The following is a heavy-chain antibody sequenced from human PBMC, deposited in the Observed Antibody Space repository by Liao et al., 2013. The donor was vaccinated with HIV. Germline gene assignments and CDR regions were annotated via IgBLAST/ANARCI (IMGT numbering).Heavy chain of an antibody. V-gene: IGHV4-39*07. D-gene: IGHD3-22*01. J-gene: IGHJ3*02. Sequence: QVQLQQWGAGLLKPSETLSLTCTVSGGSISSSSYYWGWIRQPPGKGLEWIGSIYYSGSTYYNPSLKSRVTISVDTSKNQFSLKLSSVTAADTAVYYCAREDYYDSSGQGAFDIWGQGTMVTVSS. CDR1: GGSISSSSYY. CDR3: AREDYYDSSGQGAFDI. CDR2: IYYSGST.